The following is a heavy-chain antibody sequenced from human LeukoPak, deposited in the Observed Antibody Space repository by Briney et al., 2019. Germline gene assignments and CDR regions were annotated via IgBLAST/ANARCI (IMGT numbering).Heavy chain of an antibody. Sequence: PGGSLRLSCAASGSTFSSYAMHWVRQGPGKGLEWVSYISSSGNTIYYADSVKGRFTISRDNAENSLYLQMNSLRAEDTAVYYCARDNTMIVDYWGQGTLVTVSS. V-gene: IGHV3-48*03. CDR2: ISSSGNTI. CDR3: ARDNTMIVDY. CDR1: GSTFSSYA. D-gene: IGHD3-22*01. J-gene: IGHJ4*02.